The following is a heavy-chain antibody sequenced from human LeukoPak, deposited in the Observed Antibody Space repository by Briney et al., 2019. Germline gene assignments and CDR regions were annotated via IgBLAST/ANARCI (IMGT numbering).Heavy chain of an antibody. V-gene: IGHV3-23*01. CDR3: AKSLLTTATGTGRAFDI. CDR2: ISGGGDTT. Sequence: PGGSLRLSCAASGFIFSTYAMSWVRQAPGKGLEWVSAISGGGDTTYYADSVKGRFTIFRDNSKNTLYLQMNSLRAEDTAIYYCAKSLLTTATGTGRAFDIWGQGTMVTVSA. CDR1: GFIFSTYA. J-gene: IGHJ3*02. D-gene: IGHD1-1*01.